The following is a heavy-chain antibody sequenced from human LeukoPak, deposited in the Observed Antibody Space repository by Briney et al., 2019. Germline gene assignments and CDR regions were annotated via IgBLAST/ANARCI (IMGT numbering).Heavy chain of an antibody. CDR2: ISSSSSYI. CDR1: GSTFSNYS. J-gene: IGHJ4*02. CDR3: ARAGLYSSFWQQLASIDY. D-gene: IGHD6-13*01. Sequence: GGSLRLSCAASGSTFSNYSMNWVRQAPGKGLEWVSSISSSSSYIYYADSVKGRFTISRDNAKNSLYLQMNSLRAEDTALYSCARAGLYSSFWQQLASIDYWGQGTLVTVSS. V-gene: IGHV3-21*01.